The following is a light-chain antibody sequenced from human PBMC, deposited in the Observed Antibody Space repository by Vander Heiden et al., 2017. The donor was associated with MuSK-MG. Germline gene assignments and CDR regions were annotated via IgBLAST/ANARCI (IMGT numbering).Light chain of an antibody. J-gene: IGKJ5*01. CDR1: QSVSSTY. Sequence: IVLTQSPGTLSWSPGERATLSCGASQSVSSTYLAWYQQKPGQAPRLLIYGTSSRATGIPDRFSASRCARDFSLTIIRLELEDFAVYYSQHVYNSRTRFAQGT. CDR2: GTS. CDR3: QHVYNSRTR. V-gene: IGKV3-20*01.